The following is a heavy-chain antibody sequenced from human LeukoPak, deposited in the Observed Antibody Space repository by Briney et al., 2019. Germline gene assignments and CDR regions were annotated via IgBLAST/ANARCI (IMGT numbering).Heavy chain of an antibody. J-gene: IGHJ5*02. Sequence: PGPCPRPSRAPSALTVDTYATRSVRHAPRNCLEWVSGISGNSGSIGYADSVKGRFTISRDNAKNSLYLQMNSLRAEDTALYYCAKCQGWFDPWGQGTLVTVSS. D-gene: IGHD5/OR15-5a*01. CDR1: ALTVDTYA. CDR3: AKCQGWFDP. V-gene: IGHV3-9*01. CDR2: ISGNSGSI.